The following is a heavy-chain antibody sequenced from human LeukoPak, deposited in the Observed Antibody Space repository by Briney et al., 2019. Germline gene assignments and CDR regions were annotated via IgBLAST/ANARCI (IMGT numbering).Heavy chain of an antibody. J-gene: IGHJ4*02. D-gene: IGHD6-13*01. V-gene: IGHV3-48*04. CDR2: ISSSSSTI. CDR1: GFTFSSYS. Sequence: GGSRRLSCAASGFTFSSYSMNWVRQAPGKGLEWVSYISSSSSTIYYADSVKGRFTIPRDNAKNSLYLQMNSLRAEDTAVYYCARVYGSSSPYWGQGTLVTVSS. CDR3: ARVYGSSSPY.